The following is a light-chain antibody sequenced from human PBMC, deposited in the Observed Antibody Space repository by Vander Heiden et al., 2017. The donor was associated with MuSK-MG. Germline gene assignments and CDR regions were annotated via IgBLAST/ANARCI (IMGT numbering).Light chain of an antibody. CDR1: QSVSSN. V-gene: IGKV3-15*01. CDR3: QQYHNWPLT. Sequence: EIVMTQSPATLSVSPGERATLSCRASQSVSSNLAWYQQKPGQAPRLLIYGASTRATGVPARFSGRRSGTEFTLTINSLLSEDFAIYFCQQYHNWPLTFGGGTKVDFK. J-gene: IGKJ4*01. CDR2: GAS.